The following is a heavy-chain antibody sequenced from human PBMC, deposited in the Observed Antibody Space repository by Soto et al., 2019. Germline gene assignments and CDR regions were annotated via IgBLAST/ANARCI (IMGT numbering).Heavy chain of an antibody. CDR3: ARTLTGYCSGGSCYFEYFQH. D-gene: IGHD2-15*01. V-gene: IGHV4-39*01. J-gene: IGHJ1*01. Sequence: QLQLQESGPGLVKPSETLSLTCTVSGGSISSSSYYWGWIRQPPGKGLEWIGSIYYSGSTYYNPSLKSRVTISVDTSKNKFSLKLSSVTAADTAVYYCARTLTGYCSGGSCYFEYFQHWGQGTLVTVSS. CDR1: GGSISSSSYY. CDR2: IYYSGST.